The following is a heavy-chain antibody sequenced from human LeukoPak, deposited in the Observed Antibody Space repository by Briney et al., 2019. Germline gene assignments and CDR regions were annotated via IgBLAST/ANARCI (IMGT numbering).Heavy chain of an antibody. CDR2: VSDSGSST. Sequence: GGSLRLSCAASGFTFSSYAMSWVRQAPGKGLEWVSAVSDSGSSTYYADSVKGRFTISRDNSKNTLYLQMNSLRAEDTAVYYCARVKVAVAGIGWFDPWGQGSLVTVSS. D-gene: IGHD6-13*01. V-gene: IGHV3-23*01. CDR1: GFTFSSYA. CDR3: ARVKVAVAGIGWFDP. J-gene: IGHJ5*02.